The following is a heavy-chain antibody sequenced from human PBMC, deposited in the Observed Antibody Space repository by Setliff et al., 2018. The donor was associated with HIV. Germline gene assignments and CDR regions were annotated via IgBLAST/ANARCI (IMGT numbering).Heavy chain of an antibody. CDR2: IYYSGST. CDR1: GDSISDYY. D-gene: IGHD3-3*01. J-gene: IGHJ4*02. Sequence: SETLSLTCTVSGDSISDYYWTWIRQPPGKGLEWIGYIYYSGSTNYNPSLKSRVTISVDTSKNQFSLKLSSVTAADTAVYYCARRTIFGVVVDYWGQGTLVTVSS. V-gene: IGHV4-59*08. CDR3: ARRTIFGVVVDY.